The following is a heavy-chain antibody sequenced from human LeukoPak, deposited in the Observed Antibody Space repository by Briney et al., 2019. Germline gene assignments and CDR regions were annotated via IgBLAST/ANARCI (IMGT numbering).Heavy chain of an antibody. V-gene: IGHV1-69*04. J-gene: IGHJ4*02. D-gene: IGHD6-19*01. CDR2: IIPILGIA. CDR3: ARRRFSSGWYEDFDY. Sequence: SVKVSCKASGGTFRSYAISWVQQAPGQGLEWMGRIIPILGIANYAQKFQGRVTITADKSTSTAYMELSSLRSEDTAVYYCARRRFSSGWYEDFDYWGQGTLVTVSS. CDR1: GGTFRSYA.